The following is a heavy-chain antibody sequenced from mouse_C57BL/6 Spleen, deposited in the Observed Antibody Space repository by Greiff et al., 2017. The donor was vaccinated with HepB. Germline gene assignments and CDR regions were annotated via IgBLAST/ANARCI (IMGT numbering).Heavy chain of an antibody. J-gene: IGHJ2*01. Sequence: VKLMESGAELVRPGASVKLSCKASGYTFTDYYINWVKQRPGQGLEWIARIYPGSGNTYYNEKFKGKATLTAEKSSSTAYMQLSSLTSEDSAVYFCARLGGIYDGYYDYWGQGTTLTVSS. V-gene: IGHV1-76*01. CDR1: GYTFTDYY. CDR3: ARLGGIYDGYYDY. D-gene: IGHD2-3*01. CDR2: IYPGSGNT.